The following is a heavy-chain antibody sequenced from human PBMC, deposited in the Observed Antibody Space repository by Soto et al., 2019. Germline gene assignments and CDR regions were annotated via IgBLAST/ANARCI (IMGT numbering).Heavy chain of an antibody. V-gene: IGHV3-49*04. D-gene: IGHD2-2*01. Sequence: GGPLRLSCRASGFTFGDYAMSWVRQAPWKGLEWVGFIRSKAYGGTTEYAASVKGRFTISRDDSKSIAYLQMNSLKTEDTAVYYCTRDQYCSSTSCYSDYGMDVWGQGTTVTVS. CDR2: IRSKAYGGTT. CDR1: GFTFGDYA. J-gene: IGHJ6*02. CDR3: TRDQYCSSTSCYSDYGMDV.